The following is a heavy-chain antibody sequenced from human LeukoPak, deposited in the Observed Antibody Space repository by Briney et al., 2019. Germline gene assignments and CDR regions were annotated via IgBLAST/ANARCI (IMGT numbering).Heavy chain of an antibody. V-gene: IGHV4-39*02. D-gene: IGHD1-7*01. CDR3: VRDYGNFVQGN. CDR1: TDSLTSGNYY. J-gene: IGHJ4*02. Sequence: APQTLSPTCTLPTDSLTSGNYYWGWGRASPEQGLECIGRIVFGGSTYHNPALKTRVTISIDTSNNQFSLKLSFVTAADTAIYDGVRDYGNFVQGNWGQGTLVTVSS. CDR2: IVFGGST.